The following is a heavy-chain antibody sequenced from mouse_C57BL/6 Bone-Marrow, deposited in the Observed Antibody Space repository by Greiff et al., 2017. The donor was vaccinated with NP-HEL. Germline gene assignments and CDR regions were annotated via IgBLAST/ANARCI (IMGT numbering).Heavy chain of an antibody. CDR3: ASAYYSNSWFAY. V-gene: IGHV3-6*01. J-gene: IGHJ3*01. D-gene: IGHD2-5*01. CDR2: ISYDGSN. Sequence: EVKLLESGPGLVKPSQSLSLTCSVTGYSITSGYYWNWIRQFPGNKLEWMGYISYDGSNNYNPSLKNRISITRDTSKNQFFLKLNSVTTEDTATYYCASAYYSNSWFAYWGQGTLVTVSA. CDR1: GYSITSGYY.